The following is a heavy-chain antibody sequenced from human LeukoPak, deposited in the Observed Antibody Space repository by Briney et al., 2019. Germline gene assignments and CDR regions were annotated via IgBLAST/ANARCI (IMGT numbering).Heavy chain of an antibody. CDR3: ARAFRGIFGVFEAFDI. V-gene: IGHV4-4*02. CDR2: IYHSGST. Sequence: TSETLSLTCAVSGGSISSSNWWSWVRQPPGKGLEWIGEIYHSGSTNYNPSLKSRVTISVDKSKNQFSLKLSSVTAADTAVYYCARAFRGIFGVFEAFDIWGQGTMVTVSS. J-gene: IGHJ3*02. D-gene: IGHD3-3*01. CDR1: GGSISSSNW.